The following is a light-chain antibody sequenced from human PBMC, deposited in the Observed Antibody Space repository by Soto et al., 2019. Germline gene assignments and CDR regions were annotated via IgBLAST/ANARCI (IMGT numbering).Light chain of an antibody. CDR3: QQRSNWPPIT. V-gene: IGKV3-11*01. J-gene: IGKJ5*01. CDR2: DAS. CDR1: QSVTIY. Sequence: EIVLTRSPATLSLSPGERGTLSCRASQSVTIYLAWYQQKPGQAPRLLIYDASNRATGVPARFSGSGSGTDVTLTISSLEPEDFAVYYCQQRSNWPPITFGQGTRREI.